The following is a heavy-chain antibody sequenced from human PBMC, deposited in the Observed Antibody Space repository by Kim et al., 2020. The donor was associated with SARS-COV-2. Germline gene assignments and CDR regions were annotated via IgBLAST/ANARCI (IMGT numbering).Heavy chain of an antibody. J-gene: IGHJ4*02. CDR3: ARDLWISSY. Sequence: RSVYYAVSVRCRITISKDNADISLYLQMNSLRAEDTAVYYCARDLWISSYWGQGILVTVSS. D-gene: IGHD5-12*01. CDR2: RSV. V-gene: IGHV3-48*03.